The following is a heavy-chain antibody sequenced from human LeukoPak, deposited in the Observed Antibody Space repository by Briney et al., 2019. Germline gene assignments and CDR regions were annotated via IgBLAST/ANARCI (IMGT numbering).Heavy chain of an antibody. Sequence: GGSLRLSCAASGFTFSSYSMNWVRQAPGKGLEWVSSISSSSSYIYYADSVKGRFTISRDNAKNSLNLQMNSLRAEDTAVYYCARDVPADYYDSSGYSLDYWGQGTLVTVSS. CDR1: GFTFSSYS. V-gene: IGHV3-21*01. CDR3: ARDVPADYYDSSGYSLDY. J-gene: IGHJ4*02. D-gene: IGHD3-22*01. CDR2: ISSSSSYI.